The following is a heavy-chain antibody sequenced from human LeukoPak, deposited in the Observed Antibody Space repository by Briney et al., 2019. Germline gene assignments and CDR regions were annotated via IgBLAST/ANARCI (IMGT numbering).Heavy chain of an antibody. CDR1: GFTFSNYG. Sequence: PGGSLRLSCAASGFTFSNYGMHWVRQAPGKGLEWVAFVRYDGSNEYYADSVKGRFTISRDNSKNTLYLQMNSLRAEDTAVYYCARDRRGYSYGYYFDYWGQGTLVTVSS. V-gene: IGHV3-30*02. J-gene: IGHJ4*02. CDR3: ARDRRGYSYGYYFDY. CDR2: VRYDGSNE. D-gene: IGHD5-18*01.